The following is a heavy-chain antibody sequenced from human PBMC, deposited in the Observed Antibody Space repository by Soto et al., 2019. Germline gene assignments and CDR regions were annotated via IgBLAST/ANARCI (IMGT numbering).Heavy chain of an antibody. Sequence: QVQLVESGGGVVQPGRSLRLSCAASGFTFSRYCMHWVRQAPGKGLEWVALIWSHGNREVYVESVKGRFTIYRDKSENTLYLQMDSLRVEDTAVYYCARDDDYEANAIDLWGQGTLVTVSS. V-gene: IGHV3-33*01. D-gene: IGHD4-17*01. J-gene: IGHJ5*02. CDR3: ARDDDYEANAIDL. CDR2: IWSHGNRE. CDR1: GFTFSRYC.